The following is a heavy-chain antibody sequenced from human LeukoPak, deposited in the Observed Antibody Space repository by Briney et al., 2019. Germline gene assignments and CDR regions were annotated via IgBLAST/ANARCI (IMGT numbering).Heavy chain of an antibody. D-gene: IGHD6-19*01. CDR1: GFTFSSYS. V-gene: IGHV3-21*01. CDR2: ISSSSSYI. Sequence: GGSLRLSCVASGFTFSSYSMNWVRQASGKGLEWVSSISSSSSYIYYADSVKGRFTISRDNAKNSLYLQMNSLRAEDTAVYYCARVEYSSGWYADYWGQGTLVTVSS. CDR3: ARVEYSSGWYADY. J-gene: IGHJ4*02.